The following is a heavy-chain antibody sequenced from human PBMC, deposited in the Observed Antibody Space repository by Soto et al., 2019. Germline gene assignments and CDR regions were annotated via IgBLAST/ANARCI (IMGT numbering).Heavy chain of an antibody. CDR1: GFTFNSYA. D-gene: IGHD3-22*01. J-gene: IGHJ4*02. V-gene: IGHV3-23*01. CDR2: ISGSGGGT. Sequence: EVQLLESGGGLVQPGGSLRLSCAASGFTFNSYAMSWVRQAPGKGLEWVSAISGSGGGTYYADSVKGRFTISRDNSKNALYLKMNNLSGEHTAVYYCANLGSYYDHYFVFWGQGTLVTVSA. CDR3: ANLGSYYDHYFVF.